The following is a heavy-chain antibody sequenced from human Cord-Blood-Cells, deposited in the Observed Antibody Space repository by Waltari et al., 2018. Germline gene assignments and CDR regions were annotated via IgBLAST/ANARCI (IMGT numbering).Heavy chain of an antibody. D-gene: IGHD6-13*01. CDR1: GGPISSSSYY. J-gene: IGHJ4*02. CDR3: ASDSSS. CDR2: IYYSGST. V-gene: IGHV4-39*07. Sequence: LQLQESGPGLVKPSETLSLTSTVSGGPISSSSYYWGWFRQPPGKGLEWIGSIYYSGSTYYNPSLKSRVTISVDTSKNQFSLKLSSVTAADTAVYYCASDSSSWGQGTLVTVSS.